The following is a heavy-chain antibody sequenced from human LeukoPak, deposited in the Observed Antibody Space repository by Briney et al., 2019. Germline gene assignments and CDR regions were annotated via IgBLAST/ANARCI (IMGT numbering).Heavy chain of an antibody. CDR2: IRYDGSNK. D-gene: IGHD6-19*01. V-gene: IGHV3-30*02. CDR3: AKEYSSGWHDSFDI. CDR1: GVTFSNYG. J-gene: IGHJ3*02. Sequence: GGSLRLSCVASGVTFSNYGIHWVRQAPGKGLEWVAFIRYDGSNKYYADSVRGRFTISRDNSKNTLYLQMNSLRAEDTAVYYCAKEYSSGWHDSFDIWGQGTMVTVSS.